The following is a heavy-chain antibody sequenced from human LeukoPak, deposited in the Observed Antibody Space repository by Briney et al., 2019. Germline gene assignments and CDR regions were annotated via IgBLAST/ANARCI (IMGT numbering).Heavy chain of an antibody. Sequence: SETLSLTCSVSGGSVSSYYWSWIRQPPGKGLEWIGFFHDGGSTNYNPSFKSRVTISVDTSKNQVYLKLSSVTAADTAVYYCARRMGRRFGERYYYYHYMDVWGKGTTVTISS. V-gene: IGHV4-59*02. CDR1: GGSVSSYY. CDR2: FHDGGST. D-gene: IGHD3-10*01. CDR3: ARRMGRRFGERYYYYHYMDV. J-gene: IGHJ6*03.